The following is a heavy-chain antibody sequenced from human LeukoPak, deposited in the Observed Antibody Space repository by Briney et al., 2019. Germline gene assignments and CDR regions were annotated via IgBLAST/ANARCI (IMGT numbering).Heavy chain of an antibody. D-gene: IGHD2-21*01. CDR1: GYTFTSYW. J-gene: IGHJ4*02. CDR2: FYPGDSDT. V-gene: IGHV5-51*01. CDR3: ARRPAYCGGDCYFADY. Sequence: GESLKISCKGSGYTFTSYWIGWVRQMPGKGLEWMGIFYPGDSDTRYSPSFQGQVTIPADKSISTAYLQWSSLKASDTAMYYCARRPAYCGGDCYFADYWGRGTLVTVSS.